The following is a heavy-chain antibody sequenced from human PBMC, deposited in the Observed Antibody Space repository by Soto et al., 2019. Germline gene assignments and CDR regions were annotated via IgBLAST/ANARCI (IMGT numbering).Heavy chain of an antibody. Sequence: ASVKVSCKASGGTFSSYAISWVRQAPGQGLEWMGGIIHILGIANYAQKFQGRVTITADKSTSTAYMELSSLRSEDTAVYYCARDRYYDILTGYSYYFDYWGQGTLVTVSS. V-gene: IGHV1-69*10. CDR1: GGTFSSYA. CDR3: ARDRYYDILTGYSYYFDY. D-gene: IGHD3-9*01. J-gene: IGHJ4*02. CDR2: IIHILGIA.